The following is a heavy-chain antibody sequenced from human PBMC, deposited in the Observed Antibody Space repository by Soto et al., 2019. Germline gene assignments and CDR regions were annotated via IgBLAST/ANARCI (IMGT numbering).Heavy chain of an antibody. J-gene: IGHJ4*02. Sequence: SETLSLTCAVSGGSISSGGNPWSWIRQPKGTGLEWIGYIYHSGSTYYNPSLKSRVTISVDRSKNQFSLKLSSVTAADTAVYYCASSMVRGVRVPLYYFDYWGQGTLVTVSS. D-gene: IGHD3-10*01. CDR2: IYHSGST. CDR1: GGSISSGGNP. CDR3: ASSMVRGVRVPLYYFDY. V-gene: IGHV4-30-2*01.